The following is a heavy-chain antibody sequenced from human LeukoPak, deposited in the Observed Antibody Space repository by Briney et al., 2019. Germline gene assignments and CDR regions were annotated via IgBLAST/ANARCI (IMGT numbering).Heavy chain of an antibody. V-gene: IGHV1-69*01. D-gene: IGHD5-24*01. CDR2: IIPIFGTA. Sequence: GASVKVSCKASGGTFSSYAISWVRQAPGQGLEWMGGIIPIFGTANYAQKFQGRVTFTADESTSTAYMELSSLRSEDTAVYYCARERWLQYPLDYWGQGTLVTVSS. J-gene: IGHJ4*02. CDR1: GGTFSSYA. CDR3: ARERWLQYPLDY.